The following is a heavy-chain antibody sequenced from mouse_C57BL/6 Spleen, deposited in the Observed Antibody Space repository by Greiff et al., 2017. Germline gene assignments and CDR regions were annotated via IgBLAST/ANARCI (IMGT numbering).Heavy chain of an antibody. CDR3: ARTGGKGWYFDF. Sequence: QVQLQQPGAELVKPGASVKMSCKASGYTFTSYWITWVKQRPGQGLEWIGDIYPGSGSTNYNEKFKSKATLTVDTSSRTAYMQLSSLTSEDSAVYYCARTGGKGWYFDFWGTGTTVTVSS. D-gene: IGHD2-1*01. CDR2: IYPGSGST. V-gene: IGHV1-55*01. J-gene: IGHJ1*03. CDR1: GYTFTSYW.